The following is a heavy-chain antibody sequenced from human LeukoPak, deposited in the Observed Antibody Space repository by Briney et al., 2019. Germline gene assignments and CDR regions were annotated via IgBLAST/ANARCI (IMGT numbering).Heavy chain of an antibody. CDR2: ISSSSSTT. V-gene: IGHV3-48*01. J-gene: IGHJ4*02. CDR3: AKRGGSSWSATDY. Sequence: GGSLRLSCAASGFTFSSYSMNWVRQAPGKGLEWVSYISSSSSTTYYADSVKGRFTISRDNSNNRLYLQMNSLRAEDTAVYYCAKRGGSSWSATDYWGQGTLVTVSS. D-gene: IGHD6-13*01. CDR1: GFTFSSYS.